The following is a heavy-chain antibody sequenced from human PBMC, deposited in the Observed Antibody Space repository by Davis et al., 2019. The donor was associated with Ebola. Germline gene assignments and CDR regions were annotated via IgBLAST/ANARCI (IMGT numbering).Heavy chain of an antibody. J-gene: IGHJ4*02. Sequence: PGGSLRLSCAASGFTFSSYGMHWVRQAPGKGLDWVAVIWYDGSNKYYADSVKGRFTISRDNSKNTLYLQMNSLRAEDTAVYYCARGLKYQLPSVVGYWGQGTLVTVSS. V-gene: IGHV3-33*01. D-gene: IGHD2-2*01. CDR1: GFTFSSYG. CDR2: IWYDGSNK. CDR3: ARGLKYQLPSVVGY.